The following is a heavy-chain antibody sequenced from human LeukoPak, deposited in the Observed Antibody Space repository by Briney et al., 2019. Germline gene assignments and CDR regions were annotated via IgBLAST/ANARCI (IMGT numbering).Heavy chain of an antibody. V-gene: IGHV3-23*01. D-gene: IGHD3-22*01. CDR3: AKLGDYYDSSGYYYGY. Sequence: GGSLRLSCAASGFTFSSYAMSWVRQAPGKGLEWVSATSGSGGSTYYADSVKGRFTISRDNSKDTLYLQMNSLRAEDTAVYYCAKLGDYYDSSGYYYGYWGQGTLVAVSS. CDR1: GFTFSSYA. J-gene: IGHJ4*02. CDR2: TSGSGGST.